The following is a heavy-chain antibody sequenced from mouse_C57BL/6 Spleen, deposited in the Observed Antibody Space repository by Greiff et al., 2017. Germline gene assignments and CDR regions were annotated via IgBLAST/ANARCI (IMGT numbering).Heavy chain of an antibody. CDR3: AKGVYDYDGFAY. V-gene: IGHV1-53*01. Sequence: QVQLQQPGTELVKPGASVKLSCKASGYTFTSYWMHWVKQRPGQGLEWIGNINPSNGGTNYNEKFKSKATLTVDKSSSTAYMQLSSRTSEDSAVYYCAKGVYDYDGFAYWGQGTLVTVSA. D-gene: IGHD2-4*01. J-gene: IGHJ3*01. CDR2: INPSNGGT. CDR1: GYTFTSYW.